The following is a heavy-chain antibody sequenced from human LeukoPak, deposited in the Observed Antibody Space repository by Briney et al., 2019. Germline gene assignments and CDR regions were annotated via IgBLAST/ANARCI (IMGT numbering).Heavy chain of an antibody. V-gene: IGHV1-69*05. Sequence: GASVKVSCKASGGTFSSYAISWVRQAPGQGLEWMGGIIPIFGTANYAQKFQGRVTITTDESTSTAYMELSSLRSEDTAVYYCARGKWKLLLTYYYYYMDVWGKGTTVTVSS. D-gene: IGHD1-26*01. CDR3: ARGKWKLLLTYYYYYMDV. CDR1: GGTFSSYA. CDR2: IIPIFGTA. J-gene: IGHJ6*03.